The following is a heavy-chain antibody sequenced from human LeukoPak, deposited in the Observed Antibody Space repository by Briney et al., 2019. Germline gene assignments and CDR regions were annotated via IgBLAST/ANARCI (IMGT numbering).Heavy chain of an antibody. D-gene: IGHD1-26*01. Sequence: PGGSLRLSCAASGFTFSSYAMSWVRQAPGKGLEWVSAISGSGGSTYYADSVKGRFTISRDNSKNTLYLQMNSLRAEDTAVYYCARNKVSGSYGPPPGFDIWGQGTTVNVSS. J-gene: IGHJ3*02. V-gene: IGHV3-23*01. CDR3: ARNKVSGSYGPPPGFDI. CDR2: ISGSGGST. CDR1: GFTFSSYA.